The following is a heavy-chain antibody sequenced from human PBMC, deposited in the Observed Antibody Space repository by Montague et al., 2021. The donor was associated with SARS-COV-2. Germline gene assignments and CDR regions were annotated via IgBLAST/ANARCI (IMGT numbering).Heavy chain of an antibody. D-gene: IGHD6-19*01. V-gene: IGHV4-59*08. J-gene: IGHJ3*01. CDR2: GYYNGDT. Sequence: SETLSLTCTVYGGSTASQYWNWIRKSPGKRPGWIGYGYYNGDTKYNPSLQSRVTISIDTSENQFSLRLNSVTAADTAVYFCARGWAFDPWGQGRLVTVSS. CDR1: GGSTASQY. CDR3: ARGWAFDP.